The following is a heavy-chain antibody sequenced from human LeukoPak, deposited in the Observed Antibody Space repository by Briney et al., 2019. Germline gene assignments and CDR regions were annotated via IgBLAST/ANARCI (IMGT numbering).Heavy chain of an antibody. CDR2: IIPILGTA. Sequence: GASVKVFCNASGGIFSICAISWVRQAPGQGLEWMGRIIPILGTANYAQKFQGRVTITTDESTSTAYMELSSLRSEDTAVYYCARDPYDSSGYYSDYWGQGTLVTV. CDR3: ARDPYDSSGYYSDY. J-gene: IGHJ4*02. V-gene: IGHV1-69*05. CDR1: GGIFSICA. D-gene: IGHD3-22*01.